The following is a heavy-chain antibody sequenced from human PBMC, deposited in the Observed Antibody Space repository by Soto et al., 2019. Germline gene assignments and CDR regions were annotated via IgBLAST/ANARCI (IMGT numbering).Heavy chain of an antibody. CDR1: GFIFSDYA. V-gene: IGHV3-30-3*01. CDR2: ISPAGTNQ. Sequence: LRLSCVASGFIFSDYAMHWARQAPGKGLEWVALISPAGTNQYYADSAKGRFTISRDNSKNTLYLQMNSLRPEDTGLYYCARENSRISPRLFQHWGHGTLVTVPS. D-gene: IGHD6-6*01. J-gene: IGHJ1*01. CDR3: ARENSRISPRLFQH.